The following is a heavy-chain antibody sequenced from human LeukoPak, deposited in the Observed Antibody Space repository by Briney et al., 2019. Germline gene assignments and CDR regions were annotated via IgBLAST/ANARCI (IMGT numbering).Heavy chain of an antibody. CDR1: GITFSSYA. D-gene: IGHD3-22*01. CDR2: ISGSGIST. J-gene: IGHJ4*02. V-gene: IGHV3-23*01. Sequence: GGSLRLSCAASGITFSSYAMSWVRQAPGKGLEWVSAISGSGISTYYAASVQGRFTISRDNSKNTLYLQMNSLRAEDTAVYYCAKVHKRLTMIVVIITTFDYWGQGTLVTVSS. CDR3: AKVHKRLTMIVVIITTFDY.